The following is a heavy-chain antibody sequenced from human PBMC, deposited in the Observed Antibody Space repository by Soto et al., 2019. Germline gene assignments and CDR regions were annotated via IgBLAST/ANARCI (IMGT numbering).Heavy chain of an antibody. CDR1: GFTFSSYG. J-gene: IGHJ2*01. CDR3: AKDKGGDDIVVVVAATLYFDL. D-gene: IGHD2-15*01. CDR2: ISYDGSNK. V-gene: IGHV3-30*18. Sequence: GGSLRLSCAASGFTFSSYGMHWVRQAPGKGLEWVAVISYDGSNKYYADSVKGRFTISRDNSKNTLYLQMNSLRAEDTAVYYCAKDKGGDDIVVVVAATLYFDLWGRGTLVTVSS.